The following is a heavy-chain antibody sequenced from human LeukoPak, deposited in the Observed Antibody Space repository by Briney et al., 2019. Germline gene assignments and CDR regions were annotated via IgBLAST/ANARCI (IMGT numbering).Heavy chain of an antibody. CDR1: GFTFSTYT. CDR2: IGSSGGGI. J-gene: IGHJ4*02. D-gene: IGHD7-27*01. CDR3: AIDPNWGTHS. V-gene: IGHV3-23*01. Sequence: GGSLRLSCAASGFTFSTYTMYWVRHPPGKRLEWVSIIGSSGGGIHYADSVKGRSTISRDNSKNALYLQMNSLRVEDTAVYYCAIDPNWGTHSWGQGVLVTVSS.